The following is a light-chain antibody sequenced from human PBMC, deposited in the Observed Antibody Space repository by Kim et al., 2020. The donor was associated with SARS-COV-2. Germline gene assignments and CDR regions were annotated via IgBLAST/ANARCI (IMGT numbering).Light chain of an antibody. CDR2: GKN. CDR1: SLRSYY. CDR3: NSRDSSGNYV. V-gene: IGLV3-19*01. Sequence: VGWGQTDRITRQRDSLRSYYASWYQQKPGQAPVLVIYGKNNRPSGIPDRFSGSSSGNTASLTITGAQAEDEADYYCNSRDSSGNYVFGTGTKVTVL. J-gene: IGLJ1*01.